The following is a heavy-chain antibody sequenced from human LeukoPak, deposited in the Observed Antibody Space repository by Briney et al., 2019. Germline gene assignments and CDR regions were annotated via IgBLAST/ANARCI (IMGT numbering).Heavy chain of an antibody. V-gene: IGHV7-4-1*02. Sequence: ASVKVSCKASGYTFTGYYMHWVRQAPGQGLEWMGWINTNTGNPTYAQGFTGRFVFSLDTSVSTAYLQISSLKAEDTAVYYCARAPIVGAPDYWGQGTLVTVSS. J-gene: IGHJ4*02. CDR3: ARAPIVGAPDY. CDR1: GYTFTGYY. CDR2: INTNTGNP. D-gene: IGHD1-26*01.